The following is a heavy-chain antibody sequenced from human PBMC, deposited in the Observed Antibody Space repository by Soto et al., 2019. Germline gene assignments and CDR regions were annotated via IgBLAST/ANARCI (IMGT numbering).Heavy chain of an antibody. Sequence: HPVGSLRLSCAASGFTFSSYSMSWVRQAPGKGLEWVSGFRSGGDDGTTHYADSVKGRFTISRDNSKNTLFLQMDSLRAEDTAIYYCAKKVNSGPGSQYFDYWGQGTLVTVSS. CDR3: AKKVNSGPGSQYFDY. CDR1: GFTFSSYS. CDR2: FRSGGDDGTT. D-gene: IGHD3-10*01. J-gene: IGHJ4*02. V-gene: IGHV3-23*01.